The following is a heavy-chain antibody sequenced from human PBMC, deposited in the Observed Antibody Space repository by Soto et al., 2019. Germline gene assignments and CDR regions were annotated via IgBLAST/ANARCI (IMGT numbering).Heavy chain of an antibody. V-gene: IGHV4-59*08. CDR2: LYYGGST. Sequence: QVQLQESGPGLVRPSETLSLTCSVSGGSISGYYWSWIRQPPGKGLEWIGYLYYGGSTYYNPSLKTRVTISVDTAKSQFSLNLRSVAAADTAVYYCASRGSSYGPLDDWGQGALVTVSS. D-gene: IGHD5-18*01. J-gene: IGHJ4*02. CDR1: GGSISGYY. CDR3: ASRGSSYGPLDD.